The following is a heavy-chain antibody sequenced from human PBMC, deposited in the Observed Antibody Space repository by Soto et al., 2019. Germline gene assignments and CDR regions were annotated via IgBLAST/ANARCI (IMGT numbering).Heavy chain of an antibody. V-gene: IGHV3-21*01. CDR2: ISSSSSYI. CDR3: ARDLGYCSGGSCHRGFDY. D-gene: IGHD2-15*01. CDR1: GFTFSSYS. J-gene: IGHJ4*02. Sequence: EVQLVESGGGLVKPGGSLRLSCAASGFTFSSYSMNWVRQAPGKGLEWVSSISSSSSYIYYADSVKGRFTISRDNAKKSLYLQMNSLRAEDTAVYYCARDLGYCSGGSCHRGFDYWGQGTLVTVSS.